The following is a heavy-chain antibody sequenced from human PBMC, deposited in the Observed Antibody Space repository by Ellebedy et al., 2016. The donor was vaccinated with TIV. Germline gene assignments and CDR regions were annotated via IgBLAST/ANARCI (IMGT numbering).Heavy chain of an antibody. J-gene: IGHJ4*02. V-gene: IGHV3-9*01. CDR2: ISWNSGSI. Sequence: SLKISXAASGFTFDDYAMHWVRQAPGKGLEWVSGISWNSGSIGYADSVKGRFTISRDNAKNSLYLQMNSLRAEDTALYYCAKVGPTFHYGDYFDYWGQGTLVTVSS. CDR1: GFTFDDYA. CDR3: AKVGPTFHYGDYFDY. D-gene: IGHD4-17*01.